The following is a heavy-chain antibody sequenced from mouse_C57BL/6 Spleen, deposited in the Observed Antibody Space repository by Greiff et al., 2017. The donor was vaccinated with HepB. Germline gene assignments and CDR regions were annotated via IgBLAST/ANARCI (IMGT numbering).Heavy chain of an antibody. CDR1: GYTFTSYW. Sequence: QVQLKQPGAELVKPGASVKLSCKASGYTFTSYWMHWVKQRPGQGLEWIGMIHPNSGSTNYNEKFKRKATLTVDKSSSTAYMQLSSLTSEDSAVYYCARCLYSNYVGFDYWGQGTTLTVSS. J-gene: IGHJ2*01. CDR2: IHPNSGST. D-gene: IGHD2-5*01. V-gene: IGHV1-64*01. CDR3: ARCLYSNYVGFDY.